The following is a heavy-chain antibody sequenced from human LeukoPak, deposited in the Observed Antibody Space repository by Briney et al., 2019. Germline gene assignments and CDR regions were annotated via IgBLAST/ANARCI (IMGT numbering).Heavy chain of an antibody. CDR2: ISGDGGDT. V-gene: IGHV3-23*01. CDR3: AKGAYYAD. D-gene: IGHD3-3*01. J-gene: IGHJ4*02. CDR1: GFTFSNSG. Sequence: GGALRLSCTASGFTFSNSGMNWVRQAPGKGLEWVSTISGDGGDTYYADSVKGRFTMSRDNSKDTLYLQMNSLRAEDTAVYYCAKGAYYADWGQGTLVTVSS.